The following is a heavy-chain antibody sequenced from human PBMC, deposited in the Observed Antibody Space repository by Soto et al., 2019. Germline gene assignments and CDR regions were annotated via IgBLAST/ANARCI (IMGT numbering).Heavy chain of an antibody. J-gene: IGHJ5*02. CDR1: GFSLSNARMG. Sequence: QVTLKESGPVLVKPTETLTLTCTVSGFSLSNARMGVSWIRQPPGKALEWLAHIFSNDEKSYSTSLKSRLTISKDTSKSQVVLTMTNMDPVDTATYSCARIEVAGTEQALFDPWGQGTLVTVSS. D-gene: IGHD6-19*01. V-gene: IGHV2-26*01. CDR3: ARIEVAGTEQALFDP. CDR2: IFSNDEK.